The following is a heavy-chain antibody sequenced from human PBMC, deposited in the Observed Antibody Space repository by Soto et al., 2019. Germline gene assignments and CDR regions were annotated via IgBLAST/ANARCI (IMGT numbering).Heavy chain of an antibody. V-gene: IGHV5-10-1*03. Sequence: EVQLVQSGAEVKKPGESLRISCKGSGYSFTSYWISWVRQMPGKGLEWMGRIDPSDSYTNYSPSFQGHVTISADKSISTAYLQWSSLKASDTAVYYCARPGYYYDSSGYLRENAFDIWGQGTMVTVSS. CDR3: ARPGYYYDSSGYLRENAFDI. CDR1: GYSFTSYW. J-gene: IGHJ3*02. D-gene: IGHD3-22*01. CDR2: IDPSDSYT.